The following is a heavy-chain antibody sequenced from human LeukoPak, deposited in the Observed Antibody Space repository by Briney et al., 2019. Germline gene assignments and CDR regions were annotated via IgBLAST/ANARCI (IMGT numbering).Heavy chain of an antibody. D-gene: IGHD2-2*01. CDR2: IYYSGST. CDR1: GSTNNYY. J-gene: IGHJ3*02. V-gene: IGHV4-59*01. Sequence: SETLSLTCTVSGSTNNYYWSWIRQPPGKGLEWIGYIYYSGSTNYNPSLNSRVTISVDTSKNQFSLNLSSVTAADTDVYYCARVVCSSTSCPRGNAFDIWGQGTMVTVSS. CDR3: ARVVCSSTSCPRGNAFDI.